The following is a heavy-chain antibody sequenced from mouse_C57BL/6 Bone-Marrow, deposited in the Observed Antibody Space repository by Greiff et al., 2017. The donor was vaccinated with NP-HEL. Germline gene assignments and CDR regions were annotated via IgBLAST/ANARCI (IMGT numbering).Heavy chain of an antibody. Sequence: VQLQQSGPVLVKPGASVKMSCKASGYTFTDYYMNWVKQSHGKSLEWIGVINPYNGGTSYNQKFKGKATLTVDKSSSTAYMELNSLTSEDSAVYYCARRGVLWPRDWYFDVWGTGTTVTVSS. CDR1: GYTFTDYY. CDR2: INPYNGGT. D-gene: IGHD1-1*02. J-gene: IGHJ1*03. V-gene: IGHV1-19*01. CDR3: ARRGVLWPRDWYFDV.